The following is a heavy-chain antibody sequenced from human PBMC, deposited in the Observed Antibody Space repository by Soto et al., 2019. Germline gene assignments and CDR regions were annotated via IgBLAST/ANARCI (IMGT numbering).Heavy chain of an antibody. J-gene: IGHJ4*02. V-gene: IGHV4-59*01. CDR1: GGSISSYY. Sequence: SETLSLTCTVSGGSISSYYWSWIRQPPGKGLEWIGYIYYSGSTYYNPSLKSRVTISVDTSKNQFSLKLSSVTAADTAVFYCAREAYYDFWIAYIDYWGQGTLVPVSS. D-gene: IGHD3-3*01. CDR3: AREAYYDFWIAYIDY. CDR2: IYYSGST.